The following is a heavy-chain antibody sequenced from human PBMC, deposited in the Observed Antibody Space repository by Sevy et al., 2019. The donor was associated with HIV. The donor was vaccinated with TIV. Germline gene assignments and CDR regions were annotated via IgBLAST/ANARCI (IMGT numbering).Heavy chain of an antibody. CDR2: ISSESGYI. V-gene: IGHV3-21*01. D-gene: IGHD3-9*01. Sequence: GGSLRLSCAASGLTFSNDNMNWVRQAPGKGLEWVSFISSESGYIYYADSVKGRFSISRDNAKNSLYLQMNSLRAEDTAVYYCARDGKVPGPGLYYFDYWGHGTLVTVSS. CDR1: GLTFSNDN. J-gene: IGHJ4*01. CDR3: ARDGKVPGPGLYYFDY.